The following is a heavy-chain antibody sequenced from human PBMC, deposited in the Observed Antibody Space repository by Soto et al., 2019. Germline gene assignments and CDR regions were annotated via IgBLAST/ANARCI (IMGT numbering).Heavy chain of an antibody. CDR2: ISFDGSSQ. Sequence: QVDLLESGGGVVQPGTSLTLSCAASGFTFTSYAMHWVRQAPGKGLEWVATISFDGSSQYAADSVKGRFTLSRDNSKNTVYLQENSLRPEDTAIYYCAKDPYLEGSLSHPQTAYYFQYWGHGTLVTVSS. J-gene: IGHJ4*01. CDR3: AKDPYLEGSLSHPQTAYYFQY. CDR1: GFTFTSYA. V-gene: IGHV3-30*18.